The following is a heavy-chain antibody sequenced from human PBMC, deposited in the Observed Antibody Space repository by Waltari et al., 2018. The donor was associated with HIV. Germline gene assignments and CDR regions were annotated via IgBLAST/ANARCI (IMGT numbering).Heavy chain of an antibody. CDR3: ARGKQDFWSGYYKNYYGMDV. Sequence: QVQLQQWGAGLLKPSETLSLTCAVYGGSFSGYYWSWIRQPPGKGLEWIGEINHSGSTNYNPSLKSRVTISVDTSKNQFSLKLSSVTAADTAVYYCARGKQDFWSGYYKNYYGMDVWGQGTTVTVSS. D-gene: IGHD3-3*01. CDR1: GGSFSGYY. V-gene: IGHV4-34*01. CDR2: INHSGST. J-gene: IGHJ6*02.